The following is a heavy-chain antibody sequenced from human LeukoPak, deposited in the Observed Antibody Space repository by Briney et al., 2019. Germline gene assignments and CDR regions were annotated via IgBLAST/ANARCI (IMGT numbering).Heavy chain of an antibody. V-gene: IGHV4-61*02. CDR2: IYTSGST. J-gene: IGHJ6*03. CDR1: GGSISSGSYY. Sequence: SETLSLTCTVSGGSISSGSYYWSWIRQPAGKGLEWIVRIYTSGSTNYNPSLKSRVTISIDTSKNRFSLKLSSVTAADTVVYYCARETDGGTVAGTQYYYYYYMDVWGKGTTVTVSS. CDR3: ARETDGGTVAGTQYYYYYYMDV. D-gene: IGHD6-19*01.